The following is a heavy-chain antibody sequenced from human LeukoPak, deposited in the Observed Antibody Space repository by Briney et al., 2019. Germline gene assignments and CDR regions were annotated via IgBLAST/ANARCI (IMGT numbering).Heavy chain of an antibody. CDR1: GGSFSGYY. CDR3: ARGQRWLRSLNMDV. D-gene: IGHD5-12*01. V-gene: IGHV4-34*01. CDR2: INHIGST. J-gene: IGHJ6*03. Sequence: SETLSLTCAVYGGSFSGYYWSWIRQPPGKGLEWIGEINHIGSTNYNPSLKSRVTISVDTSKNQFSLKLSSVTAADTAVYYCARGQRWLRSLNMDVWGKGTTVTVSS.